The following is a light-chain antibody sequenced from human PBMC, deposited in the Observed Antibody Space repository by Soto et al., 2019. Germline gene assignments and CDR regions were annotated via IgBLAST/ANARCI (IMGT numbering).Light chain of an antibody. Sequence: QSALTQPASVSGSPGQSFTISCTGTSSDVGSYNLVSWYQQHPGKAPKLMIYEVSKRPSGVSNRFSGSKSGNTASLTISGLQAEDEADYYCCSYAGSSTFRVFGGGTKLTVL. CDR3: CSYAGSSTFRV. J-gene: IGLJ2*01. CDR1: SSDVGSYNL. V-gene: IGLV2-23*02. CDR2: EVS.